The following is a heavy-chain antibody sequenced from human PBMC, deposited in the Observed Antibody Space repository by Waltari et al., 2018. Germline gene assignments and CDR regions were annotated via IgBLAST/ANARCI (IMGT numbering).Heavy chain of an antibody. V-gene: IGHV3-15*01. D-gene: IGHD6-19*01. Sequence: EVQLAESGGGLVKPGGSLRLSCAASGLTFIDAWMTWVRQAPGKGLEGVGHIKSKPSGGTPDYAAPVKGRFSISRDDSKNTIYLQMNSLKTEDTAIYYCTKDVPYTGGGAVRYWGQEPWSPSPQ. J-gene: IGHJ4*02. CDR3: TKDVPYTGGGAVRY. CDR2: IKSKPSGGTP. CDR1: GLTFIDAW.